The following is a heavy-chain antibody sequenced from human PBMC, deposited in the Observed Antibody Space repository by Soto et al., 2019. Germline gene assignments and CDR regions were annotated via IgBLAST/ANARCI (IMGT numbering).Heavy chain of an antibody. CDR1: GFSFTTYA. CDR3: VKEGMAGSGSSYNKCYYDY. D-gene: IGHD3-10*01. J-gene: IGHJ4*02. V-gene: IGHV3-23*01. Sequence: LRLSCAASGFSFTTYAMSWVRQAPGKGLEWVSAISGSGRSTYYAESVKGRFTISRDNSKNTLYLHMSSLRAEDRAVYYCVKEGMAGSGSSYNKCYYDYWGQGTRVTVSS. CDR2: ISGSGRST.